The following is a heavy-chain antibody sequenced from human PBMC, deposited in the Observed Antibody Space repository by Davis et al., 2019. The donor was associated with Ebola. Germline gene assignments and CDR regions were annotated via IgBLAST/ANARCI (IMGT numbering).Heavy chain of an antibody. D-gene: IGHD3-22*01. CDR1: GGSISSGGYY. CDR3: ARAKDRNYYDSSGPGGFDY. Sequence: PSETLSLTCTVSGGSISSGGYYWSWIRQHPGKGLEWIGYIYYSGSTYYNPSLKSRVTISVDTSKNQFSLKLSSVTAADTAVYYCARAKDRNYYDSSGPGGFDYWGQGTLVTVSS. J-gene: IGHJ4*02. CDR2: IYYSGST. V-gene: IGHV4-31*03.